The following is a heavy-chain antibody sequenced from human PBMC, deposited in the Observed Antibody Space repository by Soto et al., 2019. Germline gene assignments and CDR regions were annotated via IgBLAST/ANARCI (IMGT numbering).Heavy chain of an antibody. CDR3: ARGHSTDCSNGVCSFFYNHEMDV. J-gene: IGHJ6*02. D-gene: IGHD2-8*01. V-gene: IGHV1-2*04. CDR1: GYSFTDYH. CDR2: INPKSGGT. Sequence: ASVKVSCKASGYSFTDYHIHWVRQAPGQGLEWLGRINPKSGGTSTAQKFQGWVTMTRDRSISTVYMELTRLRSDNTAVYFCARGHSTDCSNGVCSFFYNHEMDVWGQGTTVTVSS.